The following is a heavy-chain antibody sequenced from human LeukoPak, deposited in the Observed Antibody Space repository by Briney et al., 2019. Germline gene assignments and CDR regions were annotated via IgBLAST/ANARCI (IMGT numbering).Heavy chain of an antibody. D-gene: IGHD3-10*01. V-gene: IGHV4-59*04. Sequence: SETLSLTCTVSGGSISSYYWSWIRQPPGKGLEWIGNIYSGGSTYYNPSLKSRVTISVDTSKNQFSLKLSSVTAADTAMYYCARITYGSGRDWGQGTLVTVSS. CDR2: IYSGGST. CDR3: ARITYGSGRD. CDR1: GGSISSYY. J-gene: IGHJ4*02.